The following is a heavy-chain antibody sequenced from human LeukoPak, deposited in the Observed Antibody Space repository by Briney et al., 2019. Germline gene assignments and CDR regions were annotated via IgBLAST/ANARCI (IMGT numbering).Heavy chain of an antibody. CDR3: ARRVRAARHYYYYYYMDV. CDR2: INTNTGNP. J-gene: IGHJ6*03. Sequence: ASVKVSCKASGYTFTSYAMNWVRQAPGQGLEWMGWINTNTGNPTYAQGFIGRFVFSLDTSVSTAYLQISSLKAEDTAVYYCARRVRAARHYYYYYYMDVWGKGTTVTVSS. V-gene: IGHV7-4-1*02. D-gene: IGHD6-6*01. CDR1: GYTFTSYA.